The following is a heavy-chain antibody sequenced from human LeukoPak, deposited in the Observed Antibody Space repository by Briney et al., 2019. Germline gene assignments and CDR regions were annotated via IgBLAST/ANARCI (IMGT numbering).Heavy chain of an antibody. J-gene: IGHJ4*02. Sequence: GGSLRLSCSASGFTFGSYAMTWVRQAPGKGPEWVSVISGSSDKTYYGDSVRGRFTIYRDNSKNTLYLQMNSLRAEDTAVYYCAKWLYYYDSSGYYWGQGTLVTVSS. V-gene: IGHV3-23*01. CDR1: GFTFGSYA. CDR2: ISGSSDKT. D-gene: IGHD3-22*01. CDR3: AKWLYYYDSSGYY.